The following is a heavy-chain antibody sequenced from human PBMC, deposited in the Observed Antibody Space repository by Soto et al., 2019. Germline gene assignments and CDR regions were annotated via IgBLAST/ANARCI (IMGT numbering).Heavy chain of an antibody. CDR3: TRLGYCPKGVCYFDF. CDR2: IRNKANGYAT. J-gene: IGHJ4*02. CDR1: PFTFSASA. V-gene: IGHV3-73*01. D-gene: IGHD2-8*01. Sequence: GGSLRLSCAPSPFTFSASAMHMVRQAPGKGLEWVGRIRNKANGYATAYAASVNGRFTISRDDSKNTAYLQMNSLKTEDTAVYYCTRLGYCPKGVCYFDFWGQGTLVTVSS.